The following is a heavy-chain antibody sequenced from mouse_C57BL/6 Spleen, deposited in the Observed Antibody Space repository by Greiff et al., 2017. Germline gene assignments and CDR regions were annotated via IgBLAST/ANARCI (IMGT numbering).Heavy chain of an antibody. J-gene: IGHJ2*01. D-gene: IGHD1-1*01. CDR1: GYAFSSYW. V-gene: IGHV1-80*01. CDR3: ARSGTTVDYFDY. CDR2: IYPGDGDT. Sequence: VQLQQSGAELVKPGASVKISCKASGYAFSSYWMNWVKQRPGKGLEWIGQIYPGDGDTNYNGKFKGKATLTADKSSSTAYMQLSSLTSEDSAVYFCARSGTTVDYFDYWGQGTTLTVSS.